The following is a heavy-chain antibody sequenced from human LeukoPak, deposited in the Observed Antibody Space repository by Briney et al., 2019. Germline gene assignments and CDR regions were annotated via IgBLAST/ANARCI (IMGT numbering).Heavy chain of an antibody. CDR3: ARAKGRSPLFDY. CDR1: GDSVSSNSAA. CDR2: TYYRSKWYN. J-gene: IGHJ4*02. V-gene: IGHV6-1*01. Sequence: SQTLSLTCAISGDSVSSNSAAWNWIRQSPSRGLEWLVRTYYRSKWYNDYAVSVKGRIAINPDTSKNQFSLQLNSVTPEDTAVYYCARAKGRSPLFDYWGQGTLVTVSS. D-gene: IGHD6-13*01.